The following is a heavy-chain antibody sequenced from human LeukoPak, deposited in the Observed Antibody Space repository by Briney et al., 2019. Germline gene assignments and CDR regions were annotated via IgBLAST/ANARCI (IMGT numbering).Heavy chain of an antibody. D-gene: IGHD2-21*01. Sequence: EAGGSLRLSCVASGFTFSSYSMHWVRQAPGKGLEWVSYVSSGRSTIYYADSVKGRFTISRDNAKSSMYLQMNSLRAEDTAVYYCAKEFNRGLPDYWGQGTLVTVPS. J-gene: IGHJ4*02. CDR3: AKEFNRGLPDY. CDR2: VSSGRSTI. CDR1: GFTFSSYS. V-gene: IGHV3-48*01.